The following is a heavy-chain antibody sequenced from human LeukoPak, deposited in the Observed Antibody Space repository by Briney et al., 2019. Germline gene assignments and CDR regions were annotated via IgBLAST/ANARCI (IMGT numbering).Heavy chain of an antibody. CDR1: GYSFTSYW. V-gene: IGHV5-10-1*01. D-gene: IGHD3-10*01. CDR3: AIYYGSGSYYYAFDI. CDR2: IDPSDSYT. J-gene: IGHJ3*02. Sequence: KCGESLKISCRISGYSFTSYWISWVRQMPGKGLEWMGKIDPSDSYTNYSPSFQGHVTISADKSISTAYLQWSSLKASDTAMYYCAIYYGSGSYYYAFDIWGQGTMVTVSS.